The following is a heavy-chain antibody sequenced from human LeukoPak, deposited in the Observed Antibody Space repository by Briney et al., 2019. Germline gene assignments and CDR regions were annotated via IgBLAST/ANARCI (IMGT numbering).Heavy chain of an antibody. D-gene: IGHD6-13*01. CDR2: ISGSGGST. Sequence: QAGGSLRLSCAASGFTFSSYGMSWVRQAPGKGLEWVSSISGSGGSTYYADSVKGRFTISRDNSTNTLYLQMNSLRAEDTAVYYGAKPFGPFGYSSSWYWFDPWGQGTLVTVSS. CDR1: GFTFSSYG. CDR3: AKPFGPFGYSSSWYWFDP. V-gene: IGHV3-23*01. J-gene: IGHJ5*02.